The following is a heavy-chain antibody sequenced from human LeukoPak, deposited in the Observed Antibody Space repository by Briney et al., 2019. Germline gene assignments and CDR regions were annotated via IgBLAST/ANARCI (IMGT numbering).Heavy chain of an antibody. CDR3: AKDGIAQLVPKLPDY. CDR1: GFTFSSRDW. CDR2: ISYDGSNK. Sequence: PGGSLRLSCVASGFTFSSRDWMTWVRQAPGKGLEWGAVISYDGSNKYYADSVKGRFTISRDNSKNTLYLQMNSLRAEDTAVYYCAKDGIAQLVPKLPDYWGQGTLVTVSS. V-gene: IGHV3-30*18. D-gene: IGHD6-13*01. J-gene: IGHJ4*02.